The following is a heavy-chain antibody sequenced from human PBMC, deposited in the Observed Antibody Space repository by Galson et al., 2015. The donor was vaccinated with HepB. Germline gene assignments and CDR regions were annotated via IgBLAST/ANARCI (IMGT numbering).Heavy chain of an antibody. D-gene: IGHD5-18*01. CDR3: ARDQAGYSPDFDY. CDR1: GFTFSSYW. V-gene: IGHV3-74*01. CDR2: ISSDGSST. Sequence: SLRLSCAASGFTFSSYWMHWVRQAPGKGLVWVSRISSDGSSTSYADSVKGRFTISRDNAKNTLYLRMNSLRAEDTAVYYCARDQAGYSPDFDYWGQGTLVTVSS. J-gene: IGHJ4*02.